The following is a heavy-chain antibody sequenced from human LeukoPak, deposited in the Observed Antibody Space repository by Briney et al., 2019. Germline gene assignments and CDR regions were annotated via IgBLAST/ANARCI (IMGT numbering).Heavy chain of an antibody. V-gene: IGHV3-15*01. CDR1: GFTFSNAW. CDR2: IKSKTDGGTT. D-gene: IGHD3-22*01. J-gene: IGHJ4*02. CDR3: TTFPSSTYYYYTSGSTDFDY. Sequence: PGGSLRLSCAASGFTFSNAWMSWVRQAPGKGLEWVGRIKSKTDGGTTDYAAPVKGRFTISRDDSKNTLYLQMNSLKTEDTAMYYCTTFPSSTYYYYTSGSTDFDYWGQGTLVTVSS.